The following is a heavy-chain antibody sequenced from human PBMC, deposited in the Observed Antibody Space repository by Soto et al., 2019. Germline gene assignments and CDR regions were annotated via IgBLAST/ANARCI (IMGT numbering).Heavy chain of an antibody. J-gene: IGHJ5*02. CDR1: GGSISSGGYY. D-gene: IGHD2-2*01. CDR3: ARDLTYDNWFDP. CDR2: IYYSVST. Sequence: PSDTLSLTCTVSGGSISSGGYYWSWIRQHPGKGLEWIGYIYYSVSTYYNPSLKSRVTISVDTSKNQFSLKLSSVTAADTAVYYCARDLTYDNWFDPWGQGTLVTVSS. V-gene: IGHV4-31*03.